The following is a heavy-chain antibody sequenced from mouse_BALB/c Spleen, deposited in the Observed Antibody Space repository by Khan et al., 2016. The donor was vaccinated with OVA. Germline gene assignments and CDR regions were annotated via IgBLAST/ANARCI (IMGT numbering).Heavy chain of an antibody. CDR1: GYTFTSYW. CDR2: IAPGSGSS. Sequence: DLVKPGASVKLSCKASGYTFTSYWINWIKQRPGQGLEWIGHIAPGSGSSYYNEMFKGMATLTVDTSSSTAYIQLSSLSSEDSAVXFCARSNYYGRGLYAMDYWGQGTSVTVSS. J-gene: IGHJ4*01. V-gene: IGHV1S41*01. CDR3: ARSNYYGRGLYAMDY. D-gene: IGHD1-1*01.